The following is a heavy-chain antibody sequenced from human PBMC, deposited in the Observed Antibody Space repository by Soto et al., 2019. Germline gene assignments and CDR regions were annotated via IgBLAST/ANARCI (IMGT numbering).Heavy chain of an antibody. J-gene: IGHJ6*02. CDR3: ARLGDCPCGDGVASWYDYSLDV. Sequence: GESLKISCEGSGFSFSKYTVGWVRQIPGKGLEWMGIIHPGDSDTRYSPSFQGQVTISADKSISTAYLQWSSLKASDTALYYCARLGDCPCGDGVASWYDYSLDVWGQGTTVTVSS. CDR2: IHPGDSDT. V-gene: IGHV5-51*01. D-gene: IGHD6-13*01. CDR1: GFSFSKYT.